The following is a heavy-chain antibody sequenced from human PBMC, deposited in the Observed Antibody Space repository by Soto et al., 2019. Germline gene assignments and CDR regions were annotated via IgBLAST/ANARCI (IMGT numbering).Heavy chain of an antibody. D-gene: IGHD2-21*02. J-gene: IGHJ6*02. CDR2: IYWDDDK. Sequence: QITLKESGPTLVKPTQTLTLTCTFSAFSLSTGGVGVGWIRQPPGKALEWLALIYWDDDKRYSPSLRSRLTITKDTSKNQWVLTMTNMDPVDTATYYCIQSRCGGDCLQSYASYYYYGMDVWGQGTTVTVSS. CDR3: IQSRCGGDCLQSYASYYYYGMDV. CDR1: AFSLSTGGVG. V-gene: IGHV2-5*02.